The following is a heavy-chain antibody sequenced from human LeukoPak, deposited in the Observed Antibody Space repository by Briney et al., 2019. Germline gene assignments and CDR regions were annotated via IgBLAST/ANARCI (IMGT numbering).Heavy chain of an antibody. J-gene: IGHJ4*02. D-gene: IGHD1-26*01. CDR2: IYSGGST. CDR3: ARVQTFYSGRPLDY. CDR1: GFTFSSYA. Sequence: PGGSLRLSCAASGFTFSSYAMSWVRQAPGKGLEWVSVIYSGGSTYYADSVKGRFTISRDNSKNTLYLQMNSLRAEDTAVYYCARVQTFYSGRPLDYWGQGTLVTVSS. V-gene: IGHV3-53*01.